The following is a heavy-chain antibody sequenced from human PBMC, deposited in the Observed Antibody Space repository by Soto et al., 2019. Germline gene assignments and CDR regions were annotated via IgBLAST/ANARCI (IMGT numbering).Heavy chain of an antibody. D-gene: IGHD3-22*01. CDR1: GFTFSSYG. CDR3: AKSPYDSSGYYYYFHY. J-gene: IGHJ4*02. CDR2: ISYDGSNK. V-gene: IGHV3-30*18. Sequence: GGSLRLSCAASGFTFSSYGMHWVRQAPGKGLEWVAVISYDGSNKYYADSVKGRFTISRDNSKNTLHLQMNSLSAADTAVYYCAKSPYDSSGYYYYFHYWGQGTLVTVSS.